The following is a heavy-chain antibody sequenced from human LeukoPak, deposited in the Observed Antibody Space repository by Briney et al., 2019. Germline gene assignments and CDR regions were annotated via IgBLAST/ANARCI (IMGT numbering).Heavy chain of an antibody. CDR3: ARRLRTGGSFDY. CDR1: GGSISSSSYY. CDR2: IYYSGST. J-gene: IGHJ4*02. V-gene: IGHV4-39*01. D-gene: IGHD3-16*01. Sequence: SETLSLTCTVPGGSISSSSYYWGWIRQPPGKGLEYIGTIYYSGSTYYNPSLKSRFTISVDTSKNQFSLKLSSVTAADTAVYYCARRLRTGGSFDYWGQGTLVTVSS.